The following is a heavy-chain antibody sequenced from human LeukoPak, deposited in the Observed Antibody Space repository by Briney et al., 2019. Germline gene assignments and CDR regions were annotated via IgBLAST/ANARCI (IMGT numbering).Heavy chain of an antibody. CDR2: INHSGST. V-gene: IGHV4-39*07. J-gene: IGHJ4*02. Sequence: SSETLSLTCTVSGGSISSTTYYWSWIRQPPGKGLEWIGEINHSGSTNYNPSLKSRVTISVDTSKNQFSLKLSSVTAADTAVYYCARPLNQGFLGANWGKVRSRYYFDYWGQGTLVTVSS. CDR3: ARPLNQGFLGANWGKVRSRYYFDY. CDR1: GGSISSTTYY. D-gene: IGHD7-27*01.